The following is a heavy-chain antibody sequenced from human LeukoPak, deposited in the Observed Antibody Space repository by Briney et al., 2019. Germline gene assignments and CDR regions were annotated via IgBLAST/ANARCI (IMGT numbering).Heavy chain of an antibody. D-gene: IGHD5-24*01. CDR3: XXXXVXXAXXXXY. V-gene: IGHV4-61*02. CDR1: GGSISSGSYY. Sequence: CXXSGGSISSGSYYWSWIRQPAGKGLEWIGRIYTSGSTNYNPSRKSRVTISVDTAKNQFSLKLSSVTGEDTDVYXXXXXXVXXAXXXXYWGQXXXXTVSS. J-gene: IGHJ4*02. CDR2: IYTSGST.